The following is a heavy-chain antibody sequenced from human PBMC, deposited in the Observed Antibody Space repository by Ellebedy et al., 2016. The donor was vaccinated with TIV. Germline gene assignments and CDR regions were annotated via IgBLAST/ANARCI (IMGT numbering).Heavy chain of an antibody. J-gene: IGHJ4*02. Sequence: SETLSLXXTVSGGSISSSSYYWGWIRQPPGKGLEWIGSIYYSGSTYYNPSLKSRVTISVDTSKNQFSLKLSSVTAADTAVYYCAREREYYGSGSYHDYWGQGTLVTVSS. CDR2: IYYSGST. CDR3: AREREYYGSGSYHDY. V-gene: IGHV4-39*07. CDR1: GGSISSSSYY. D-gene: IGHD3-10*01.